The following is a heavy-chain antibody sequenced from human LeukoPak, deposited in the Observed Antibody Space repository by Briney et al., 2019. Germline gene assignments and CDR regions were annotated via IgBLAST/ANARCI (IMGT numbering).Heavy chain of an antibody. Sequence: ASETLSLTCTVSGDSISTYYWSWIRQPPGKGLEWLGYIYYSGSTNYNPSLKSRVTIPVDTSKSQFSLRLSSVTAADTAFYYCARGTYSGNYYILYYFDYWGQGTLVTVSS. CDR3: ARGTYSGNYYILYYFDY. V-gene: IGHV4-59*01. CDR1: GDSISTYY. D-gene: IGHD1-26*01. J-gene: IGHJ4*02. CDR2: IYYSGST.